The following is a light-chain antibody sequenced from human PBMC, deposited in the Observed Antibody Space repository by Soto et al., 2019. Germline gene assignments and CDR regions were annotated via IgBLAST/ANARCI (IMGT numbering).Light chain of an antibody. CDR3: LQYDDWPFT. V-gene: IGKV3D-15*01. CDR2: EAS. J-gene: IGKJ3*01. CDR1: QSVSSSY. Sequence: EIVLTQSPGTLSLSPGERATLSCRASQSVSSSYLAWYQQKPGQAPRVLIYEASTRATGIPASFSGSGSGTEFTLTISSLQSEDFAVYYCLQYDDWPFTFGPGTTVDIK.